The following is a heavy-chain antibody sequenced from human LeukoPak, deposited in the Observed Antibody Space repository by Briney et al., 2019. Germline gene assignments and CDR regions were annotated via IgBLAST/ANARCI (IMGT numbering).Heavy chain of an antibody. CDR2: SNHSGRT. V-gene: IGHV4-34*01. Sequence: PSETLSLTATVHGGSLSGYYWSGIRQPPGKGLEWIGESNHSGRTDYYPSLKSRVTISVDTSKNQCSLKLSSVTAADTAVYYCARTYYSNYWFDPWGQGTLVTVSS. CDR3: ARTYYSNYWFDP. J-gene: IGHJ5*02. D-gene: IGHD4-11*01. CDR1: GGSLSGYY.